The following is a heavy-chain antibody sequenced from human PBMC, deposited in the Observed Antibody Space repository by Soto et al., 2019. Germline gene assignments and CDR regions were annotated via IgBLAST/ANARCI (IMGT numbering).Heavy chain of an antibody. CDR3: ARSSGGSGKLWNYYGMGL. CDR1: GFTFSSYS. V-gene: IGHV3-21*06. Sequence: EVQLVESGGGLVKPGGSLRLSCAASGFTFSSYSMNWVRQAPGKGLEWVSSISSGSSYIYYADSVKGRFTISRDNAKNSLYLQMNSLGAEDTAVYYCARSSGGSGKLWNYYGMGLWGQGTTVTGSS. D-gene: IGHD3-10*01. CDR2: ISSGSSYI. J-gene: IGHJ6*01.